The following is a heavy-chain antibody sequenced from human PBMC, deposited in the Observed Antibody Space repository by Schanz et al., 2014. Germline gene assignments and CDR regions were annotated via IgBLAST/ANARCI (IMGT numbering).Heavy chain of an antibody. Sequence: QVQLVQSGAEVKKPGSSVKVSCKASGGTFSSYTISWVRQAPGQGLEWMGRIIPILGIANYAQKFQGRVTITADKSTSTAYMELSSLRSEDTAVYYCARELRLEYYFDYWGQGTQVTVSS. CDR1: GGTFSSYT. CDR3: ARELRLEYYFDY. V-gene: IGHV1-69*08. D-gene: IGHD4-17*01. CDR2: IIPILGIA. J-gene: IGHJ4*02.